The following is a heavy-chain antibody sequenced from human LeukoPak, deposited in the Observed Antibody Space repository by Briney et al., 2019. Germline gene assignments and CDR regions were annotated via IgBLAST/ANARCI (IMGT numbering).Heavy chain of an antibody. CDR2: IYYSGST. CDR1: GGSISSSSYY. CDR3: ARQRGYYDVFDI. V-gene: IGHV4-39*01. D-gene: IGHD5-18*01. Sequence: SETLSLTCTVSGGSISSSSYYWGSIRQPPGKGLEWIGSIYYSGSTYYNPSLKSRVTISVDTSKNQFSLKLSSVTAADTAVYYCARQRGYYDVFDIWGQGTMVTVSS. J-gene: IGHJ3*02.